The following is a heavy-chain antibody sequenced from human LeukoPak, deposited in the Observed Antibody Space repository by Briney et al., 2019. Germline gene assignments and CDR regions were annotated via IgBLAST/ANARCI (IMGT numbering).Heavy chain of an antibody. J-gene: IGHJ4*02. Sequence: GGSLRLSCAASGFTFSSYAMSWVRQAPGKGLEWVSAISGSGGSTYYADSVKGRFTISRDNSKNTLYLQMNSLRAEDTAVYYCARGPRDYYDSSGYYYGDYFDYWGQGTLVTVSS. V-gene: IGHV3-23*01. CDR1: GFTFSSYA. CDR3: ARGPRDYYDSSGYYYGDYFDY. D-gene: IGHD3-22*01. CDR2: ISGSGGST.